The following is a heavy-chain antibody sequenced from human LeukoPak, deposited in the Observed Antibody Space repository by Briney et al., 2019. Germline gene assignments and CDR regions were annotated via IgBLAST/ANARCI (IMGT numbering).Heavy chain of an antibody. CDR3: ATKQWLAPPPDS. CDR1: GFTFRKYW. V-gene: IGHV3-74*01. D-gene: IGHD6-19*01. J-gene: IGHJ4*02. Sequence: GGSLRLSCAASGFTFRKYWMLWVRQAPGKGLESVSRINTDGTVTTYADSVKGRFTVSRDNADNTMFLQMNSASDEDTAVYYCATKQWLAPPPDSWGQGTPVTVSS. CDR2: INTDGTVT.